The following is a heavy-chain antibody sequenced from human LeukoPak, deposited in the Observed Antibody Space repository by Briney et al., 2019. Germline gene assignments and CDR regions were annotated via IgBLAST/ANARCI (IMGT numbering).Heavy chain of an antibody. Sequence: SETLSLTCTVSGGSISSSSYYWGWIRQPPGKGLGWIGSIYYSGSTYYNPSLKSRVTISVDTSKNQFPLKLSSVTAADTAVYYCARGSPTYYDFWSGYSGGDAFDIWGQGTMVTVSS. J-gene: IGHJ3*02. CDR3: ARGSPTYYDFWSGYSGGDAFDI. CDR1: GGSISSSSYY. D-gene: IGHD3-3*01. CDR2: IYYSGST. V-gene: IGHV4-39*06.